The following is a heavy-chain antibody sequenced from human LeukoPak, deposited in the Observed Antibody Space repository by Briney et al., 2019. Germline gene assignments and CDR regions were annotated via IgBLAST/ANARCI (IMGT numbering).Heavy chain of an antibody. V-gene: IGHV3-66*02. D-gene: IGHD3-3*01. J-gene: IGHJ4*02. CDR2: IYRGCST. Sequence: GGSESLLCAASGLTVRSNYMSWVRQAPGKGLEWCPVIYRGCSTYYAVSVKGRFTVSRDHCNNTVYVQMTNVRAEDTGAYYCARYFWSGYYYWGQGTLVTVSS. CDR1: GLTVRSNY. CDR3: ARYFWSGYYY.